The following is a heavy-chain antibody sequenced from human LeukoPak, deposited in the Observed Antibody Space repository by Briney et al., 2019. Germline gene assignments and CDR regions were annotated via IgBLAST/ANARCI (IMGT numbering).Heavy chain of an antibody. CDR1: GFTFSDYY. D-gene: IGHD6-19*01. CDR3: ARDLSVAGGSKAYYYGMDV. CDR2: ISSSGSTI. V-gene: IGHV3-11*01. Sequence: PGGSLRLSRAASGFTFSDYYMSWIRQAPGKGLEWVSYISSSGSTIYYADSVKGRFTISRDNAKNSLYLQMNSLRAEDTAVYYCARDLSVAGGSKAYYYGMDVWGQGTTVTVSS. J-gene: IGHJ6*02.